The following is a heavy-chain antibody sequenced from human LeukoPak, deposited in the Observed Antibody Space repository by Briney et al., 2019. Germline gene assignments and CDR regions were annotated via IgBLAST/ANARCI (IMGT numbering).Heavy chain of an antibody. D-gene: IGHD3-10*01. J-gene: IGHJ3*02. CDR3: VRVIWFGESRGFDI. CDR1: GFTLSSYG. V-gene: IGHV3-64D*06. CDR2: ITSNGGTS. Sequence: GRSLRLSCSASGFTLSSYGFHWVRQAPGEGLEYVSGITSNGGTSDYADFVKGRFTISRDNSKNTLYLQMSSLRAEDTAVYYCVRVIWFGESRGFDIWGQGTMVTVSS.